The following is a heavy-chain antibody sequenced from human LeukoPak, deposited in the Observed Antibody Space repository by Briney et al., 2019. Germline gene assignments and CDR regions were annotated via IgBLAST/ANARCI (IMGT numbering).Heavy chain of an antibody. CDR2: INPNSGGT. J-gene: IGHJ4*02. Sequence: ASVKVSCKASGYTFTGYYMHWVRQAPGQGLEWMGWINPNSGGTNYAQKFQGRVTMTRDTSISTAYMELSSLRSEDTAVYYCARDKTLGYGSSWYPYYFDYWGQGTLVTVSS. V-gene: IGHV1-2*02. D-gene: IGHD6-13*01. CDR1: GYTFTGYY. CDR3: ARDKTLGYGSSWYPYYFDY.